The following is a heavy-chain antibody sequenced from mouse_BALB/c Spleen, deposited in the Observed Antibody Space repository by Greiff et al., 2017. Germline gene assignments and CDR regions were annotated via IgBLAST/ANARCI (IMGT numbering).Heavy chain of an antibody. CDR1: GFSLTGYG. CDR2: LWGDGST. D-gene: IGHD1-1*01. CDR3: ARDYWYYAMDY. J-gene: IGHJ4*01. Sequence: VKLMESGPGLVAPSQSLSITCTVPGFSLTGYGVNWVRQPPGKGLEWLGMLWGDGSTDYNSALKSRLSISKDNSKSQVFLKMNSLQTDDTARYYCARDYWYYAMDYWGQGTSVTVSS. V-gene: IGHV2-6-7*01.